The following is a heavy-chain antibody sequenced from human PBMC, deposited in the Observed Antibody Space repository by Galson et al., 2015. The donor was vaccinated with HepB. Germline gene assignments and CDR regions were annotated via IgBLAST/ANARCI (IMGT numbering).Heavy chain of an antibody. CDR1: GFTFSSYW. D-gene: IGHD1-26*01. V-gene: IGHV3-7*01. J-gene: IGHJ4*02. CDR2: IMQSGNEN. CDR3: ARRTGSYFDVILGRFDY. Sequence: LRLSCAASGFTFSSYWMSWVRQAPRKGLEWVANIMQSGNENYYVDSVKGRFTISRDDAKNSLYLQMNSLRAEDTAVYYCARRTGSYFDVILGRFDYWGQGTLVTVSS.